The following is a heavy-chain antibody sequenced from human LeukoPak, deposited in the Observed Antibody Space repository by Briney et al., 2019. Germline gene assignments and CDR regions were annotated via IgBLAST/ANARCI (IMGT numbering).Heavy chain of an antibody. CDR3: ARVVTDYYYYMDV. D-gene: IGHD3-22*01. CDR1: GYTFTNYG. CDR2: INTYNGNT. J-gene: IGHJ6*03. V-gene: IGHV1-18*01. Sequence: ASVKVSCKASGYTFTNYGITWVRQAPGQGLEWMGRINTYNGNTNYAQKLQGRVTMTTDTSTSTAYMELSSLRSEDTAVYYCARVVTDYYYYMDVWGKGTTVTISS.